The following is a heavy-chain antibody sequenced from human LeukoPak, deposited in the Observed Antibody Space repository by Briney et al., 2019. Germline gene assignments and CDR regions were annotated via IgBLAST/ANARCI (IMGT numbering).Heavy chain of an antibody. J-gene: IGHJ4*02. CDR2: IYTSGST. D-gene: IGHD2-8*01. CDR1: GDSISSYY. V-gene: IGHV4-4*07. Sequence: PSETLSLTSTVSGDSISSYYWSWIRQPAGKGLEWISRIYTSGSTNYNPSLKSRVTISVDTSKNQFSLKLSSVTAADTAVYYCAGSLGYCTSNVCYLKYWGQGTLVTVSS. CDR3: AGSLGYCTSNVCYLKY.